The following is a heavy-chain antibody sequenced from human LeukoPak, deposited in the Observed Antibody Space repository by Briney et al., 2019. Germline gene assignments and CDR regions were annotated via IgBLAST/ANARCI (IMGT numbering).Heavy chain of an antibody. CDR2: IRPSGSHM. V-gene: IGHV3-48*01. CDR1: GFTFSGFS. D-gene: IGHD7-27*01. CDR3: VRDFNWAFDS. J-gene: IGHJ4*02. Sequence: GGSLRLSCAASGFTFSGFSLNWVRQAPGKWLEWISNIRPSGSHMYYAASVKGRFTISRDSATNSLYLQMNNLKVDDSAVYFCVRDFNWAFDSWGQGTLVTVSS.